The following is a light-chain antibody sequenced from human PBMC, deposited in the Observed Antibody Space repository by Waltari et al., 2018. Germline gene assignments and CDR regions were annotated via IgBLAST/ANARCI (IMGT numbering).Light chain of an antibody. CDR3: SSYTSGSIEV. Sequence: QSALTQPAAVSGSPGQSITIPCTGHIIDVGGYHYVSWYQQPPGKAPKPMLYEVTTRPSGVSNRYSGSNSDTAASLTISGLQAEDEAEYYCSSYTSGSIEVFGGGTKLTVL. V-gene: IGLV2-14*01. CDR2: EVT. CDR1: IIDVGGYHY. J-gene: IGLJ2*01.